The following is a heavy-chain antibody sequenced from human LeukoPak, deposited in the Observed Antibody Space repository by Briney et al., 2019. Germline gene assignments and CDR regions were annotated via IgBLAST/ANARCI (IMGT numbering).Heavy chain of an antibody. CDR2: IYSGGSR. J-gene: IGHJ6*02. V-gene: IGHV3-66*02. Sequence: GGSLRLSCAASGFTLSSNYMSWVRQAPGKGLEGGSVIYSGGSRYYSDSVKGRFTISRDNSKNTLYLQMNSLRTEDTAVYYCARDRNDYYYGMDVWGQGTTVTVSS. CDR3: ARDRNDYYYGMDV. CDR1: GFTLSSNY. D-gene: IGHD1-1*01.